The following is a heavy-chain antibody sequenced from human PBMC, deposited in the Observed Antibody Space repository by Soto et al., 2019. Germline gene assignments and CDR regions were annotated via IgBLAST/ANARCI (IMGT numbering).Heavy chain of an antibody. Sequence: SETLSLTCTVSGGSISSYYWSWIRQPPGKGLEWIGYIYYSGSTNYNPSLKSRVTISVDTSKNQFSLKLSSVTAADTAVYYCARALGIAAAGTRYYYYYYMDVWGKGTTVTVSS. CDR1: GGSISSYY. CDR3: ARALGIAAAGTRYYYYYYMDV. CDR2: IYYSGST. J-gene: IGHJ6*03. D-gene: IGHD6-13*01. V-gene: IGHV4-59*01.